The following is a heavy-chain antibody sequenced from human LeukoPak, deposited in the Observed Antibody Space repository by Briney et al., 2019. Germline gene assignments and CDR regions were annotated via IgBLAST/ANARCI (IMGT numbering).Heavy chain of an antibody. CDR1: GGSISSYY. V-gene: IGHV4-59*01. CDR3: ARVGSYTWYYYFDY. D-gene: IGHD2-15*01. CDR2: ISDSGSS. Sequence: SSETLSLTCTVSGGSISSYYWSWIRQPPGKGLEWIGYISDSGSSNYNPSLKSRVTISVGTSKNQFSLKLSSVTAADTAVYYCARVGSYTWYYYFDYWGQGTLVTVSS. J-gene: IGHJ4*02.